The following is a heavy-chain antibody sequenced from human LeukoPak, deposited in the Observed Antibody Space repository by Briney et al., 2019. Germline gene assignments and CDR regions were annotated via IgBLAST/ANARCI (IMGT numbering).Heavy chain of an antibody. CDR2: LSGSGGST. V-gene: IGHV3-23*01. Sequence: PGGSLRLSCVASGFTVSSKYMSWVRQAPGKGLEWVSALSGSGGSTYYTDSVKGRFTISRDNSKNTLYLQMNSLRAEDTAIYYCAKHRDYGANTPFDYWGQGTLVTVSS. CDR3: AKHRDYGANTPFDY. D-gene: IGHD4-23*01. CDR1: GFTVSSKY. J-gene: IGHJ4*02.